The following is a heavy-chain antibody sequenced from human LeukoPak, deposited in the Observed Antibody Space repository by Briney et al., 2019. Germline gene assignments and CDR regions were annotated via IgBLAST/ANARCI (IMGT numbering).Heavy chain of an antibody. CDR2: IYYSGNT. CDR1: GDSISSYY. V-gene: IGHV4-59*01. CDR3: AREAATDYYYYYMDV. D-gene: IGHD2-15*01. J-gene: IGHJ6*03. Sequence: PSETLSLTCTVSGDSISSYYWSWIRQPPGKGLEWIGYIYYSGNTNYNPSLKSRVTISVDTSKNQFSLKLSSVTAADTAVYYCAREAATDYYYYYMDVWGKGTTVTISS.